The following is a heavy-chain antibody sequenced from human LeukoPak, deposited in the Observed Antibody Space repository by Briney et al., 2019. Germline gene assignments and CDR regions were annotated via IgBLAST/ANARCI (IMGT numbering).Heavy chain of an antibody. Sequence: SETLSLTCTVSGGSISDSSYYWGWIRQPPGKGLEWIASIYYSGSTYYTPSLKSRVTISVGTSKNQFSLRLSSVTAADTAVYYCARRRLGEFTTANWFDPWGQGTLVTVSS. CDR1: GGSISDSSYY. D-gene: IGHD2-21*01. V-gene: IGHV4-39*01. CDR2: IYYSGST. J-gene: IGHJ5*02. CDR3: ARRRLGEFTTANWFDP.